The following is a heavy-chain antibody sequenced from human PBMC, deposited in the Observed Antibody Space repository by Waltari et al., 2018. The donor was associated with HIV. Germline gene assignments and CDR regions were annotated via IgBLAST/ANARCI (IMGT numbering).Heavy chain of an antibody. J-gene: IGHJ4*02. D-gene: IGHD2-2*01. CDR1: GFTFSNYW. Sequence: EVQLVESGGGLVQPGGSLSLSCAASGFTFSNYWLGWVRQAPGKGLEGVAKIKQDGSEKDFGDSVKGRFTISRDNAKNSLYLQMNSLRAEDTAVYYCARDRCSSTSCFFDYWGQGTLVTVSS. CDR2: IKQDGSEK. V-gene: IGHV3-7*01. CDR3: ARDRCSSTSCFFDY.